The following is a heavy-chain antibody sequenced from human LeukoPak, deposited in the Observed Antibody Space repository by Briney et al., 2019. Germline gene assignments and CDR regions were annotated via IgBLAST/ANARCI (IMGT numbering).Heavy chain of an antibody. CDR3: ARSSVDCSGGSCYSFDY. Sequence: SETLSLTCTVSGGSISSYYWSWIRQPAGKGLEWIGRIYTSGSTNYNPSLKSRVTMSVDTSKNQFSLKLSSVTAADTAVYYCARSSVDCSGGSCYSFDYWGQGTLVTVSS. CDR2: IYTSGST. V-gene: IGHV4-4*07. CDR1: GGSISSYY. D-gene: IGHD2-15*01. J-gene: IGHJ4*02.